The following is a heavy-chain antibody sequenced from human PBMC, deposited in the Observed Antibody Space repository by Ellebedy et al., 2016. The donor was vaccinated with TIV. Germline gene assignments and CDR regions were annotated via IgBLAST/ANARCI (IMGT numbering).Heavy chain of an antibody. D-gene: IGHD2-15*01. CDR2: IYYSGST. J-gene: IGHJ4*02. Sequence: SETLSLTCTVSGGSISSYYWSWIRQPPGKGLEWIGYIYYSGSTNYPPSLKSRVTISVDTSKNQFSLKLSSVTAADTAVYYCARDTRSGLVADWGQGTLVTVSS. CDR1: GGSISSYY. V-gene: IGHV4-59*01. CDR3: ARDTRSGLVAD.